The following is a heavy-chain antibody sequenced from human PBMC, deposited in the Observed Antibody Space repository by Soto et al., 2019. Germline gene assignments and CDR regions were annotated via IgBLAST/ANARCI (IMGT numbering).Heavy chain of an antibody. D-gene: IGHD5-12*01. CDR3: AKDGAPSQWIMEV. CDR2: ISFDGGDE. J-gene: IGHJ6*01. Sequence: QVSLEESGGGVVQPGRSQRLSCVASGFIFSGSAMHWVRQAPGKGLEWVAVISFDGGDEHYADSVKGRFTISRDNSKNTRHLQMNTLRAEDTAVYYWAKDGAPSQWIMEVWGQGTRVPFSS. CDR1: GFIFSGSA. V-gene: IGHV3-30-3*01.